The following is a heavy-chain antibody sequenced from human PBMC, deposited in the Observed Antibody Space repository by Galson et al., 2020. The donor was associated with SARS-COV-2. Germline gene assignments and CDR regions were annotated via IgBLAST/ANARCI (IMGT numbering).Heavy chain of an antibody. CDR2: ISGSGSTT. J-gene: IGHJ4*02. Sequence: SLRLSCAASGFTFSSYAMNWLRQAPGKGLEWVSGISGSGSTTYYAGSVKGRFTISRDNSQNTLYLQMNSLRAEDTAIYYCAKRHRDSSGFDYWGQGARVTVSS. CDR1: GFTFSSYA. CDR3: AKRHRDSSGFDY. D-gene: IGHD3-22*01. V-gene: IGHV3-23*01.